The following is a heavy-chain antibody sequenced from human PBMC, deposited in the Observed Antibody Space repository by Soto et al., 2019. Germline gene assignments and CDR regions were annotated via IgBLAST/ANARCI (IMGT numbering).Heavy chain of an antibody. J-gene: IGHJ6*02. CDR3: TTALHVNGNEYLYGRDV. V-gene: IGHV3-15*01. CDR1: GFTSTKPW. CDR2: LKRNTDAGTE. D-gene: IGHD1-20*01. Sequence: VQLSESGGGFVEPGGPLRLSWAAFGFTSTKPWWNWFPQVPGKGLRWVARLKRNTDAGTEDYATPVEGRFSCSRDDSKNMVYLQLNNLKTEDTAGYYCTTALHVNGNEYLYGRDVWGQWTTVTVSS.